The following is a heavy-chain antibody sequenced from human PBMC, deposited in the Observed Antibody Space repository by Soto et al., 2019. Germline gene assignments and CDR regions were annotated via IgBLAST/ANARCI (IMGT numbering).Heavy chain of an antibody. J-gene: IGHJ4*02. V-gene: IGHV1-46*01. CDR1: GDTFTDYY. CDR3: ARGGHVVVVTAALDY. Sequence: QVQLMQSGAEVKKPGASVKVSCKASGDTFTDYYIHWVRQAPGQGLEWMGTVNPSGGNTTYAQHFVGRVTMTRDTSTSTLSMELTSLTSEDTAVYYCARGGHVVVVTAALDYWGQGTLVTVSS. D-gene: IGHD2-21*02. CDR2: VNPSGGNT.